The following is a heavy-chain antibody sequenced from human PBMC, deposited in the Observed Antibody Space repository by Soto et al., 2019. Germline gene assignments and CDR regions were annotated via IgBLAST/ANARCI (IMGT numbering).Heavy chain of an antibody. CDR1: GYSFTSYW. CDR3: ARRDSSSWYTEAFDI. Sequence: GESLTISCKGSGYSFTSYWIGWVRQMPVKGLEWMGIIYPGDSDTRYSPSFQGQVTISADKSISTAYLQWSSLKASDTAMYYCARRDSSSWYTEAFDIWGQGTMVTVSS. V-gene: IGHV5-51*01. J-gene: IGHJ3*02. D-gene: IGHD6-13*01. CDR2: IYPGDSDT.